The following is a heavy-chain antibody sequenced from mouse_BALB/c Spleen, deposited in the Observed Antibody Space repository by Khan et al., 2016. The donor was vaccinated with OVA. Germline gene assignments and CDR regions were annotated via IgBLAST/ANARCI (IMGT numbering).Heavy chain of an antibody. J-gene: IGHJ2*01. V-gene: IGHV1-7*01. Sequence: QVQLQQSGAELAKPGASVKMSCKASGYTFPSYWMHWVKQRPGQGLEWIGYLNPSSGYTAYNQNFKDKATLTADKSSRTAYMQLRSLTSEDSAVYDCARDRIDYGGQGTTLTVSS. CDR2: LNPSSGYT. CDR1: GYTFPSYW. CDR3: ARDRIDY.